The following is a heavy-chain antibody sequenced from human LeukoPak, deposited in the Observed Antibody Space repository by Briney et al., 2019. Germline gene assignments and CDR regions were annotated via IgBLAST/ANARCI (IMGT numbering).Heavy chain of an antibody. Sequence: SETLSLTCAVYGGSFSGYYWSWIRQPPGKGLEWIGEINHSGSTNYNPSLKSRVTISVDTSKNQFSLKLSSVTAADTAVYYCARGKIYEGGTYYYYYYMDVWGKGTTVTVSS. CDR1: GGSFSGYY. V-gene: IGHV4-34*01. D-gene: IGHD1-1*01. J-gene: IGHJ6*03. CDR2: INHSGST. CDR3: ARGKIYEGGTYYYYYYMDV.